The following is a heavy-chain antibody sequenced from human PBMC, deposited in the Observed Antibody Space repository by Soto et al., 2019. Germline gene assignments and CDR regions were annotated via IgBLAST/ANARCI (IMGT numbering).Heavy chain of an antibody. J-gene: IGHJ6*03. CDR1: GYTFTSYY. V-gene: IGHV1-8*01. CDR3: ARETGSSSSYYYYYMDV. Sequence: GASVKVSCKASGYTFTSYYINWVRQATGQGLEWMGWMNPNSGNTGYAQKFQGRVTMTRNTSISTAYMELSSLRSEDTAVYYCARETGSSSSYYYYYMDVWGKGTTVTVSS. D-gene: IGHD6-6*01. CDR2: MNPNSGNT.